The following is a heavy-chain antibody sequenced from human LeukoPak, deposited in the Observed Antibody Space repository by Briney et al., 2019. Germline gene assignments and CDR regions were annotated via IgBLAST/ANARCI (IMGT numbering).Heavy chain of an antibody. CDR1: GFTFSSYA. Sequence: GGSLRLSCAASGFTFSSYAMSWVRQAPGKGLEWVSTISGSGSDTYYADSVKGRFTISRDNSKNTLYLQMNSLRAEDTAVYYCAKQSSSWLFDYWGQGTLVTVSS. CDR3: AKQSSSWLFDY. CDR2: ISGSGSDT. D-gene: IGHD6-13*01. V-gene: IGHV3-23*01. J-gene: IGHJ4*02.